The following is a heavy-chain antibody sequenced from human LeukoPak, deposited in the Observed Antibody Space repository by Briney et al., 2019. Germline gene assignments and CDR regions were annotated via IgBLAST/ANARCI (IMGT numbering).Heavy chain of an antibody. J-gene: IGHJ3*01. V-gene: IGHV5-51*01. Sequence: GESLQISCKASGYSFTDYWIGWVRQMPGKGLEWMGIVYPGNSDTGYSPSFQGQVTISVDKSITTAYLQWSSLKASDTAMYYCASPQAAYCGGDCYSPWGQGTKVIVSS. CDR2: VYPGNSDT. D-gene: IGHD2-21*02. CDR1: GYSFTDYW. CDR3: ASPQAAYCGGDCYSP.